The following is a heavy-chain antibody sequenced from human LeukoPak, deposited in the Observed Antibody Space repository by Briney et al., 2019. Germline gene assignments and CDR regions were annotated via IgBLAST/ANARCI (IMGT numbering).Heavy chain of an antibody. CDR1: GGSLSGHY. J-gene: IGHJ6*03. V-gene: IGHV4-34*01. CDR2: IDHSGST. Sequence: SETLSLTCTVSGGSLSGHYWGWIRQSPGKGLEYIGEIDHSGSTKNSPSLKSRVTISIDTSKNQFSLKLSSVTAADTAVYYCARDRCSGGSCYAGDYYHYMDVWGKGTTVTISS. CDR3: ARDRCSGGSCYAGDYYHYMDV. D-gene: IGHD2-15*01.